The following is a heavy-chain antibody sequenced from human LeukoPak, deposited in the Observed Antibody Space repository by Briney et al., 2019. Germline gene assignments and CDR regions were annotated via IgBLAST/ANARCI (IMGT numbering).Heavy chain of an antibody. CDR2: ISYDGSNK. Sequence: GGSLRLSCAASGFTFSSYAMHWVRQAPGKGLEWVAIISYDGSNKYYADSVKGRFTISRDNAKNTLYLQMNSLRAEDTAVYYCARVRGDYYGTGRHFDYWGQGTLVTVSS. V-gene: IGHV3-30*04. CDR1: GFTFSSYA. D-gene: IGHD3-10*01. CDR3: ARVRGDYYGTGRHFDY. J-gene: IGHJ4*02.